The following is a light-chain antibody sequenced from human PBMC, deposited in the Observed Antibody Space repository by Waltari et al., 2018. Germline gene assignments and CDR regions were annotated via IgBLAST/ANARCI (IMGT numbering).Light chain of an antibody. Sequence: QSVLTQPPSASGTPGQRVPISCSGSSPNIGSNTVNWYQQPPGTAPKLLIYSNNQRPSGVPDRFSGSKSGTSASLAISGLQSEDEADYYCAAWDDSLNGRVFGGGTKLTVL. CDR3: AAWDDSLNGRV. CDR2: SNN. V-gene: IGLV1-44*01. J-gene: IGLJ3*02. CDR1: SPNIGSNT.